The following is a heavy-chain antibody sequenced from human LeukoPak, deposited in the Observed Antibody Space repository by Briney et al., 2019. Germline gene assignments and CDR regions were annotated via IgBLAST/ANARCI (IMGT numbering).Heavy chain of an antibody. CDR3: ARGGGTFLS. V-gene: IGHV3-7*05. D-gene: IGHD2/OR15-2a*01. J-gene: IGHJ4*02. CDR1: GFTFSSYR. CDR2: IKEDGSDK. Sequence: PGGSLRLSCAASGFTFSSYRMSWVRQAPGEGLEAVANIKEDGSDKNYVDSVKGRFTISRDNAKNSLYLQMDSLRVEDTAMYYCARGGGTFLSWGQGTLVTVSS.